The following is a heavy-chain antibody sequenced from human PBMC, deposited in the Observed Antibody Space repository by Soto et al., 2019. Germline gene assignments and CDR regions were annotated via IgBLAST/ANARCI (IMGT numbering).Heavy chain of an antibody. CDR1: GGSIRSDDYY. V-gene: IGHV4-30-4*01. CDR2: IYYSGTT. D-gene: IGHD1-26*01. CDR3: VRDRSNSPVYFDY. Sequence: TLSLTCTVSGGSIRSDDYYWTWIRQPPGKGLEWIGYIYYSGTTNYNPSLQSRVTISMDTSKNQFSLKLSSVNAADTAVYYCVRDRSNSPVYFDYWGQGTLVTVSS. J-gene: IGHJ4*02.